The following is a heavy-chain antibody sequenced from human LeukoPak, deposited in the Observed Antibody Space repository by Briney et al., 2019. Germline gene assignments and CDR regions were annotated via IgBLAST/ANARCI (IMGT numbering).Heavy chain of an antibody. CDR1: GGSINNYY. D-gene: IGHD6-19*01. CDR3: ARRDFSGWNYFDY. V-gene: IGHV4-59*01. Sequence: PSETLSLTCTVSGGSINNYYWSWIRQPPGKGLEWIGYIYYSGSTRYNPSLESRVTISVDTPKNQFSLKLSSVTAADTAVYYCARRDFSGWNYFDYWGQGTLVTVSS. J-gene: IGHJ4*02. CDR2: IYYSGST.